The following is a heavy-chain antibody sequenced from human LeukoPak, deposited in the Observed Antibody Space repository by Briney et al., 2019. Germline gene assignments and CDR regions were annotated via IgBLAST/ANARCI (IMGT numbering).Heavy chain of an antibody. CDR2: IGGDGHST. CDR3: AKRAGGTPDY. J-gene: IGHJ4*02. Sequence: GGSLRLSCAASGFSFSNYAMTWVRQAPGKGLEWVSAIGGDGHSTDYADSVKGRFTISRDNSKNPLYLQMNSLRAEDTALYYCAKRAGGTPDYWGLGTLVTVSS. D-gene: IGHD1-26*01. V-gene: IGHV3-23*01. CDR1: GFSFSNYA.